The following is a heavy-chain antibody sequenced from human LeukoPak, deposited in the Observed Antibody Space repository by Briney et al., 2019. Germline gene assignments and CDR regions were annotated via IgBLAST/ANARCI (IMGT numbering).Heavy chain of an antibody. CDR2: ISYDGSNK. J-gene: IGHJ4*02. D-gene: IGHD6-19*01. CDR3: AKDRSSSGWYALDN. V-gene: IGHV3-30-3*01. Sequence: GGSLRLSCAASGFTFSSYAMHWVRQAPGKGLEWVAVISYDGSNKYYADSVKGRFTISRDNSKNTLYMQMNSLRDEDTAVYYCAKDRSSSGWYALDNWGQGTLVTVAS. CDR1: GFTFSSYA.